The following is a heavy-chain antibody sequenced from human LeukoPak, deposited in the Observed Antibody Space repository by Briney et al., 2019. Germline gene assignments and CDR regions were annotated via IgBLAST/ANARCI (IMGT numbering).Heavy chain of an antibody. CDR1: GESFSGYY. D-gene: IGHD3-22*01. CDR3: ARGDDSGYYDYFDY. Sequence: ETLSLTCAVYGESFSGYYWSWVRQAPGKGLEWVSTIYTGGNTYYAASVKGRFTISRDFSKNTVFLHMNSLRAEDTAMYYCARGDDSGYYDYFDYWGQGALVTVSS. CDR2: IYTGGNT. V-gene: IGHV3-53*01. J-gene: IGHJ4*02.